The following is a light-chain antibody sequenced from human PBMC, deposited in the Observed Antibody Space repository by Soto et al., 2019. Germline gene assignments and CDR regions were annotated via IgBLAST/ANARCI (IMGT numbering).Light chain of an antibody. J-gene: IGKJ1*01. Sequence: EIVMTQSPATRSVAPEERVTLSCSAVQSVSSNLAWYQQKPGQAPSLLIYGASTRATAIPARLSGSGSGTEFTLTISSLETQAFAVYYCQQLTDWPQQWTFGHGTKVDIK. CDR2: GAS. V-gene: IGKV3-15*01. CDR1: QSVSSN. CDR3: QQLTDWPQQWT.